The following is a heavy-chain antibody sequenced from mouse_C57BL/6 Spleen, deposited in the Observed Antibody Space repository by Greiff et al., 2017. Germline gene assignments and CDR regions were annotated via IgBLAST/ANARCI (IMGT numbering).Heavy chain of an antibody. CDR1: GFTFSDYY. CDR3: SRVRYYYGSRLGWFDV. CDR2: INYDGSST. D-gene: IGHD1-1*01. Sequence: EVKVVESEGGLVQPGSSMKLSCTASGFTFSDYYMAWVRQVPEKGLEWVANINYDGSSTYYLDSLKGRFTISRANAKNILYLQMSSLKSEDTATYYCSRVRYYYGSRLGWFDVWGTGTTVTVSA. J-gene: IGHJ1*03. V-gene: IGHV5-16*01.